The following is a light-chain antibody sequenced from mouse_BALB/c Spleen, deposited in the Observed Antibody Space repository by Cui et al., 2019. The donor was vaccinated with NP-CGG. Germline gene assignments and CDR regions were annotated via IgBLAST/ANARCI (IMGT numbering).Light chain of an antibody. V-gene: IGLV1*01. J-gene: IGLJ1*01. Sequence: QAVVLQESELTTSPGETVTLTCRSSTGAVTTSNYANWVQEKPDHLFTGLIGGTNNRAPGVPARFSGSLIGDKAALTITGAQTEDEAIYFCALWYSNHWVFGGGTKLTFL. CDR3: ALWYSNHWV. CDR1: TGAVTTSNY. CDR2: GTN.